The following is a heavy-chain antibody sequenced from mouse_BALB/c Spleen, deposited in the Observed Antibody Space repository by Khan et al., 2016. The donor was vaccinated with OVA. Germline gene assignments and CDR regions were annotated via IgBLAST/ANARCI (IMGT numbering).Heavy chain of an antibody. D-gene: IGHD2-14*01. Sequence: EVQLQESGAELGRPGSSVKLSCKTSGNTFTSYGIKWVKQRPGQGLEWIGYIYPGNGYTEYNEKFQGKAILTSDTSSSTAYMQLRSLTSEDSAIYFCTTAYYRYYFDYWGQGTTLIVSS. CDR2: IYPGNGYT. CDR3: TTAYYRYYFDY. V-gene: IGHV1S134*01. CDR1: GNTFTSYG. J-gene: IGHJ2*01.